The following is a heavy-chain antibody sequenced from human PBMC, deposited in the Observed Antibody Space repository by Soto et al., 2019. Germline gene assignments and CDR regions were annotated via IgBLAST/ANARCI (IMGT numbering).Heavy chain of an antibody. J-gene: IGHJ6*02. Sequence: QITLKESGPTLVKPTQTLTLTCTFSGFSLSTSGVGVGWIRQPPGKALEWLALIYWNDDKRYSPSMKSRLTITKDTSKNQVVLTMTNMDPLDTATYYCAHGDCSSTSCSTYYYYYYGMDVWGQGTTVTVSS. CDR2: IYWNDDK. CDR3: AHGDCSSTSCSTYYYYYYGMDV. V-gene: IGHV2-5*01. D-gene: IGHD2-2*01. CDR1: GFSLSTSGVG.